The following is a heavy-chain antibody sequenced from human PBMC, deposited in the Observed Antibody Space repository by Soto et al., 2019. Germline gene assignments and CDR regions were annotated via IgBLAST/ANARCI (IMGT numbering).Heavy chain of an antibody. Sequence: EVQLLESGGGLVQPGGSLRLACAASGFTFTSHAMSWVRQAPGKGLEWVSGIRSSGSSTDYADSVKGRFTISRDNSKNTLFLQMNSLSAEDTAVYYCAKDSFHIGYYYFDSWGQGTLVTVSS. CDR1: GFTFTSHA. D-gene: IGHD5-12*01. CDR2: IRSSGSST. V-gene: IGHV3-23*01. CDR3: AKDSFHIGYYYFDS. J-gene: IGHJ4*02.